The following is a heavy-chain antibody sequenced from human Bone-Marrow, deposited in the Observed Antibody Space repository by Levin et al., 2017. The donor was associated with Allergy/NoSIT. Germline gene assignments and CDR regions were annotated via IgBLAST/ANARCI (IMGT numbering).Heavy chain of an antibody. CDR2: IDRSGSVK. D-gene: IGHD2-2*01. CDR3: AREQTTSGFDY. CDR1: GFIFSSYE. V-gene: IGHV3-48*03. Sequence: GGSLRLSCAASGFIFSSYEMNWVRQAPGKGLEWVSYIDRSGSVKDYADFVKGRFTISRDNAGNSLHLQMDSLRAEDTALYYCAREQTTSGFDYWGQGTLVTVSS. J-gene: IGHJ4*02.